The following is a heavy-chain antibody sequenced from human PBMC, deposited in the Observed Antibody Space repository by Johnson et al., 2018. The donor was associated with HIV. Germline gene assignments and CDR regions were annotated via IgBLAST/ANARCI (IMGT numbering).Heavy chain of an antibody. V-gene: IGHV3-7*02. Sequence: MLLVESGGGVVQPGGSLRLSCAASGFTFSSYAMSWVRQAPGKGLEWVANIKQDGSEKYYVDSVKGRFTISRDNSKNTLYLQMNSLRIEDTAVYYCASVDTAMVDTFDIWGQGTMVTVSS. CDR1: GFTFSSYA. J-gene: IGHJ3*02. CDR3: ASVDTAMVDTFDI. D-gene: IGHD5-18*01. CDR2: IKQDGSEK.